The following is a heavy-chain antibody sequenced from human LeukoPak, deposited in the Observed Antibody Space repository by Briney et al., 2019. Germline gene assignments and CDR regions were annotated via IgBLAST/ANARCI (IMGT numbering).Heavy chain of an antibody. Sequence: XSETLSLTCTVSGGSIRSYYWSWIRQPPGKGLEYIGYIYYTGSTNYNPSLKSRVTMSLDTSKNQFSLELSSVTAADTAVYYCARDRTGEMFWYFDLWGRGTLVTVPS. D-gene: IGHD7-27*01. CDR1: GGSIRSYY. CDR3: ARDRTGEMFWYFDL. CDR2: IYYTGST. V-gene: IGHV4-59*01. J-gene: IGHJ2*01.